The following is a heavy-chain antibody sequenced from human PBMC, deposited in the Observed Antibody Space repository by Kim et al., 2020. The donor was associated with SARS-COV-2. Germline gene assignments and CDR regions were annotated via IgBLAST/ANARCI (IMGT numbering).Heavy chain of an antibody. J-gene: IGHJ5*02. CDR3: ARDRASAQFDP. D-gene: IGHD3-10*01. Sequence: TNYAQKLQGRVTMTTDTSTSTAYMELRSLRSDDTAVYYCARDRASAQFDPWGQGTLVTVSS. CDR2: T. V-gene: IGHV1-18*01.